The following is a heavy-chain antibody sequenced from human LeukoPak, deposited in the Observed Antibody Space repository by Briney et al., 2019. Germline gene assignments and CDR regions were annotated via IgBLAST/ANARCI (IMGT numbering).Heavy chain of an antibody. V-gene: IGHV1-69*01. CDR2: IIPIFGTA. CDR1: GGTFSSYA. J-gene: IGHJ5*02. D-gene: IGHD2-2*01. Sequence: SVKVSCKASGGTFSSYAISWVRQAPGQGLEWMGGIIPIFGTANYAQKFQGRVTITADESTSTAYMELSSLRSEDTAVYYCARVPAYLRGNWFDPWGQGTLVTVSS. CDR3: ARVPAYLRGNWFDP.